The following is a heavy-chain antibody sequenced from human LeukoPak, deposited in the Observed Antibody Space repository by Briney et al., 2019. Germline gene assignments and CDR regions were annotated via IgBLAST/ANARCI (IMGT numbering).Heavy chain of an antibody. CDR3: AKDQRYPVDY. Sequence: PGGSLRLSCAASGFTFSSYGMHWVRQAPGKGLEWVAFIRYDGSNKNYADSAKGRFTISRDNSKNTLYLQMNSLRGEDTAVYHCAKDQRYPVDYWGQGTLVTVSS. J-gene: IGHJ4*02. CDR1: GFTFSSYG. CDR2: IRYDGSNK. D-gene: IGHD1-26*01. V-gene: IGHV3-30*02.